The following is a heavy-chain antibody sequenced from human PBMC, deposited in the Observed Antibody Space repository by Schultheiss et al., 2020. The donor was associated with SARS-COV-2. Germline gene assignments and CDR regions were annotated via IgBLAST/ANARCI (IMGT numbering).Heavy chain of an antibody. CDR3: ARAVVPAVLVAVLHLSMDV. J-gene: IGHJ6*03. Sequence: GGSLRLSCAASGFTFDDYGMSWVRQAPGKGLEWVSGINWNGGSTGYADSVKGRFTISRDNAKNSLYLQMNSLRAEDTAVYYCARAVVPAVLVAVLHLSMDVWGKGTTVTVSS. D-gene: IGHD2-2*01. CDR1: GFTFDDYG. CDR2: INWNGGST. V-gene: IGHV3-20*04.